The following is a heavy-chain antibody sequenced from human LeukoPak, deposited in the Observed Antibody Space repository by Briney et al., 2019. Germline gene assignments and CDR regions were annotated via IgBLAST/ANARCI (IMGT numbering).Heavy chain of an antibody. J-gene: IGHJ4*02. V-gene: IGHV4-59*01. CDR3: AREGDSYGADYYFDY. CDR1: GGSISNYY. CDR2: IYYSGST. D-gene: IGHD4-17*01. Sequence: SETLSLTCTVSGGSISNYYWNWIRQPPGKGLEWIGYIYYSGSTNYNPSLKSRVTISVDTSKNQFSLTLNSMTTADTAVYYCAREGDSYGADYYFDYWGQGSLVTVSS.